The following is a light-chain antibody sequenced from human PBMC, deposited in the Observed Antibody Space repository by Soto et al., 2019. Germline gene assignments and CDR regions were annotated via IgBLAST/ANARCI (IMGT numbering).Light chain of an antibody. CDR3: QQYNNWPPYT. Sequence: DIVLTQSPGTLSLSPGERATLSCRASQSVSTNLAWYQQKPGQPPRLLIYGAYTRATDIPARFSGSGSGTEFTLTIIGLQSEDFAVYYCQQYNNWPPYTFGQGTRLEIK. CDR1: QSVSTN. V-gene: IGKV3-15*01. J-gene: IGKJ5*01. CDR2: GAY.